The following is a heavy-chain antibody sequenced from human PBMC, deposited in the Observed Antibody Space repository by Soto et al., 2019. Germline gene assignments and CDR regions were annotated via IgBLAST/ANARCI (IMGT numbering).Heavy chain of an antibody. Sequence: ASVKVSCKASGYTSTGYYMHWVRQAPGQGLEWMGWINPNSGGTNYAQKFQGRVTMTRDTSISTPYMELSRLRSDDTAVYYCARVSAVAEGSEFDYWGQGTLGTVSS. CDR1: GYTSTGYY. J-gene: IGHJ4*02. D-gene: IGHD6-19*01. CDR2: INPNSGGT. V-gene: IGHV1-2*02. CDR3: ARVSAVAEGSEFDY.